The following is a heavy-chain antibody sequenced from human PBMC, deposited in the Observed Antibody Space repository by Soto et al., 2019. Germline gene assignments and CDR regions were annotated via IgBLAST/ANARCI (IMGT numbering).Heavy chain of an antibody. V-gene: IGHV3-30*03. Sequence: QVQLVESGGGVVQPGRSLRLSCGASGFTFSSYGMHWVRQAQGKGLEWVAVVAYDGRNEYYVDSVKGRFTISRDNLKNTLYLQVNSLRSEDAHVYFWARGNDYDSTSFDYWGQGALVIVSS. CDR2: VAYDGRNE. J-gene: IGHJ4*02. CDR1: GFTFSSYG. CDR3: ARGNDYDSTSFDY. D-gene: IGHD3-22*01.